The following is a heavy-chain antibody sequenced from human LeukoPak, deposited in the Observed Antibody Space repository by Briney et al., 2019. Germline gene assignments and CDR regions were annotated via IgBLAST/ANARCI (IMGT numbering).Heavy chain of an antibody. CDR2: IYYSGST. CDR3: ARGDYDFWSGNWRFDT. D-gene: IGHD3-3*01. J-gene: IGHJ4*02. Sequence: SETLSLTCTVSGGSISSYYWSWIRQPPGKGLEWIGYIYYSGSTNYNPSLKSRVTISVDTSKNQFSLKLSSVTAADTAVYYCARGDYDFWSGNWRFDTWGQGTLVTVSS. V-gene: IGHV4-59*08. CDR1: GGSISSYY.